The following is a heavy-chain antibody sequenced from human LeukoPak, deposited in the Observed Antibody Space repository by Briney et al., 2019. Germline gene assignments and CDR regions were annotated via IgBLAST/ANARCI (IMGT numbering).Heavy chain of an antibody. CDR1: GFTFSSYS. V-gene: IGHV3-21*01. J-gene: IGHJ4*02. D-gene: IGHD3-22*01. CDR3: ARGYYDLYYFDY. Sequence: KAGGSLRLSCAASGFTFSSYSMNWVRQAPGKGLEWVSSISSSSSYIYYADSVKGRFTISRDNAKNSLYLQMNSLRAEDTAVYYCARGYYDLYYFDYWGQGTLVTVSS. CDR2: ISSSSSYI.